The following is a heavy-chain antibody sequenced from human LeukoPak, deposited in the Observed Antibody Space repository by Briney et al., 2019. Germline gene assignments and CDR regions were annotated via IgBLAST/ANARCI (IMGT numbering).Heavy chain of an antibody. CDR2: IYYSGST. CDR3: ARRRTNFDY. V-gene: IGHV4-59*08. J-gene: IGHJ4*02. CDR1: GGSISSYY. D-gene: IGHD1/OR15-1a*01. Sequence: SETLSLTCTVSGGSISSYYWSWIRQPPGKGLEWIGYIYYSGSTNYNPSLKSRDTISVDTSKNQFSLKLSSVTAADTAVYYCARRRTNFDYWGQGTLVTVSS.